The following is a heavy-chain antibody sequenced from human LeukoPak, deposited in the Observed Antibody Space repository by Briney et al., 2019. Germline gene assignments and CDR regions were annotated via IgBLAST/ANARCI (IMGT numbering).Heavy chain of an antibody. Sequence: ASVKVSCKVSGYTLSELSMHWVRQAPGKGLEWMGGFDPEDDKRRYAQKVQGRVTMTEDTSSETAYMELSSHRSEDTAVYYCATGVVGTPGAFDTWGQGTMVTVAS. J-gene: IGHJ3*02. D-gene: IGHD1-26*01. CDR3: ATGVVGTPGAFDT. CDR1: GYTLSELS. V-gene: IGHV1-24*01. CDR2: FDPEDDKR.